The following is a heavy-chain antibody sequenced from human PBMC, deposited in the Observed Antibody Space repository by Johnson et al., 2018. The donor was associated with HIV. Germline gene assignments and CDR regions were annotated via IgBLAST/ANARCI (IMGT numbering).Heavy chain of an antibody. CDR2: IWYDGSNK. CDR3: AKERSGTIAFDI. Sequence: QVQLVESGGGVVQPGRSLRLSCAASGFTFSSYAMHWVRQAPGKGLEWVAVIWYDGSNKNYADSVKGRFTISRDNSKNTLYLQMNSLRAEDTAVYYCAKERSGTIAFDIWGQG. J-gene: IGHJ3*02. CDR1: GFTFSSYA. D-gene: IGHD1-7*01. V-gene: IGHV3-30*04.